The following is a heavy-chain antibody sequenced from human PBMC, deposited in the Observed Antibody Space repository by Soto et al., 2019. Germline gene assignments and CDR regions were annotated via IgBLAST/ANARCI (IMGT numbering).Heavy chain of an antibody. J-gene: IGHJ4*02. Sequence: QVQLVQSGAEVKKPGASVKVSCKASGYMFSNYDIIWVRQATGQGLEWMGWMNPDSDKTDYAQKFQGRVTMTGNTSISTAYMELTALTYEDTALYYCARPGARYCGGDCYSSHWGQGTLVTVPS. CDR1: GYMFSNYD. V-gene: IGHV1-8*01. CDR3: ARPGARYCGGDCYSSH. CDR2: MNPDSDKT. D-gene: IGHD2-21*02.